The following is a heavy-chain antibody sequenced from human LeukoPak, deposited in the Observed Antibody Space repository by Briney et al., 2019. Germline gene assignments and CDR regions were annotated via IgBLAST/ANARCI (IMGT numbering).Heavy chain of an antibody. J-gene: IGHJ4*02. D-gene: IGHD6-13*01. CDR1: GGSFSGYY. CDR2: INYVGSI. Sequence: SETLSLTCGVYGGSFSGYYWTWIRQSPGKGLEWIGEINYVGSINYNPSLKSRVTISVDTSKSQFSLKLTSVTAADTAVYYCARVTGYMTEDYFDYWGQGTLITVSS. CDR3: ARVTGYMTEDYFDY. V-gene: IGHV4-34*01.